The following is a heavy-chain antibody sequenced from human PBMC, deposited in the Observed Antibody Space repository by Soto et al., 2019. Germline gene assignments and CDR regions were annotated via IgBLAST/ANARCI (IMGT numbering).Heavy chain of an antibody. CDR2: IIPLFGTP. J-gene: IGHJ5*01. CDR1: GATFSTTG. V-gene: IGHV1-69*01. CDR3: ARASPVICGGDPCYRLDSSFDS. D-gene: IGHD2-21*02. Sequence: QVQLVQSGAEVRKPGSSLRVSCKSSGATFSTTGISWVRQAPGQGLEWMGGIIPLFGTPKYPRKFQGRVSITPDESTNTVYMELNSLRPDDAAVYYCARASPVICGGDPCYRLDSSFDSWGQGSLVIVSS.